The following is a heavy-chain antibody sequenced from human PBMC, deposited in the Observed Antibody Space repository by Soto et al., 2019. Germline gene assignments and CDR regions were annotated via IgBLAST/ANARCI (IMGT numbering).Heavy chain of an antibody. CDR2: IDPVSGDT. Sequence: VQSGTEMKTPGASVKVTCKTSRYTFTGYYMHWVRQAPGRGLEWMGWIDPVSGDTNYVQKFQGRVTMTRDTSSATAYLEVSGLRRDDTAIYYCARSHSAYYYYGMDAWGQGTAVSVSS. V-gene: IGHV1-2*02. CDR3: ARSHSAYYYYGMDA. J-gene: IGHJ6*02. CDR1: RYTFTGYY.